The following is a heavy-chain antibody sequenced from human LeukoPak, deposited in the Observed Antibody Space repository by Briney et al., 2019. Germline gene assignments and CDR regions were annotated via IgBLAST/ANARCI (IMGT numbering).Heavy chain of an antibody. V-gene: IGHV4-59*01. CDR3: ARGGLLWFVSWFDP. CDR2: IYHSETT. Sequence: KSSETLSLTCTVSGGSISIYYWSWIRQPPANGLECIGYIYHSETTSYNPSLKSRVTISVDTSKNQFSLKLRSVTAADTAAYYCARGGLLWFVSWFDPWGQGILVTVSS. J-gene: IGHJ5*02. CDR1: GGSISIYY. D-gene: IGHD3-10*01.